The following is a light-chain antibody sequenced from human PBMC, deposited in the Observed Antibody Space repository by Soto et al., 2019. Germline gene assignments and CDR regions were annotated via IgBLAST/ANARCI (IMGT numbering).Light chain of an antibody. CDR2: EVS. CDR3: NLYTSKSTVV. V-gene: IGLV2-14*01. CDR1: SSDVGGYNY. J-gene: IGLJ1*01. Sequence: QSALTQPASVSGSPGQSITISCTGTSSDVGGYNYVSWYQQHPGKAPKLIIYEVSNRPSGVYNRFSGSKSGDTASLTISGLQAADEADYYCNLYTSKSTVVFGTGTKVTVL.